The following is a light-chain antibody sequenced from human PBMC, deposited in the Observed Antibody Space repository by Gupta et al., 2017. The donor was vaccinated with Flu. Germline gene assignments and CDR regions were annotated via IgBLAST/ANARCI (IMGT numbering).Light chain of an antibody. Sequence: DIVMTQSPDSLAVSLGERATINCKSSQSLLFSSNSNNYLAWYQQKPGQPPKLLIYWASTRESGVPDRFSGSGSGTDFTLTISSLQAEDVAIYYCQQDDSSPNTFGQGTKVEIK. J-gene: IGKJ1*01. CDR1: QSLLFSSNSNNY. V-gene: IGKV4-1*01. CDR3: QQDDSSPNT. CDR2: WAS.